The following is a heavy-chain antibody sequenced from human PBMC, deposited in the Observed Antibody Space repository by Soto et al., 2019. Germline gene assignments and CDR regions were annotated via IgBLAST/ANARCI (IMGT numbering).Heavy chain of an antibody. J-gene: IGHJ4*02. CDR1: GGSISSSNW. Sequence: QVQLQESGPGLVKPSRTLSLTCAVSGGSISSSNWWSWVRQPPGKGLEWIGEIYHSGSTNYNPSLKSRVTISVDKSKTQFSLKLSSVTAADTAVYYCASLIHYDSRGRGYYFDYWGQGTQVTVSS. D-gene: IGHD3-22*01. CDR3: ASLIHYDSRGRGYYFDY. V-gene: IGHV4-4*02. CDR2: IYHSGST.